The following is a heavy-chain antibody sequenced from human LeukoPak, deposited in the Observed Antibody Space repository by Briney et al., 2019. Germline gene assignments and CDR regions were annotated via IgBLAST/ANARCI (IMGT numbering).Heavy chain of an antibody. D-gene: IGHD1-1*01. CDR3: VRTGVPLAFDI. V-gene: IGHV3-48*03. J-gene: IGHJ3*02. Sequence: GGSLRLSCTASGFTFSGYEMNWVRQAPGKGLEWVSYISSSGNSIYYADSVKGRFTISRDNAKNSLYLQMNGLRAEDTAVYYCVRTGVPLAFDIWGQGTMVTVSS. CDR2: ISSSGNSI. CDR1: GFTFSGYE.